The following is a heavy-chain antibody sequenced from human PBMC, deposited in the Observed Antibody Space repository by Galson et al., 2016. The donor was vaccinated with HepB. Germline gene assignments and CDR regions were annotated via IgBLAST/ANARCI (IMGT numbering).Heavy chain of an antibody. J-gene: IGHJ4*02. Sequence: ETLSLTCNVSGGSISSTKYYWGWIRQPPGKGLEWIGSIYYSGSTYYNPSLQSRVTISVDTSKNQFSLKLRSVTAADTAVYFCARLDYDFWSGSGDYWAQGTLVTVSS. CDR3: ARLDYDFWSGSGDY. CDR2: IYYSGST. D-gene: IGHD3-3*01. V-gene: IGHV4-39*01. CDR1: GGSISSTKYY.